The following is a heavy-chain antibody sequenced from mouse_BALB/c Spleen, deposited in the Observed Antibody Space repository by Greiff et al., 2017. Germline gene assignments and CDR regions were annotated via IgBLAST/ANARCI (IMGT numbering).Heavy chain of an antibody. CDR3: ARSPYYGSSYGAWFAY. Sequence: EVQLHQSGPGLVKPSQSLSLTCTVTGYSITSDYAWNWIRQFPGNKLEWMGYISYSGSTSYNPSLKSRISITRDTSKNQFFLQLNSVTTEDTATYYCARSPYYGSSYGAWFAYWGQGTLVTVSA. CDR1: GYSITSDYA. J-gene: IGHJ3*01. CDR2: ISYSGST. V-gene: IGHV3-2*02. D-gene: IGHD1-1*01.